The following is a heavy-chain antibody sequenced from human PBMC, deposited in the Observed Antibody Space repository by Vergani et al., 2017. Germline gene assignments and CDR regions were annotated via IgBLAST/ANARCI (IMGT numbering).Heavy chain of an antibody. Sequence: QVQMQESGPGLVKTSETLSLTCSAFGAPISYWCWSWLRQPAGKGLEWIGRLCPSGSTNYKPSLKSRVTMSIDTSKNQFSLKLTSVTAADTAVYYCATGAGPFDIWGQGTLVTVSS. V-gene: IGHV4-4*07. D-gene: IGHD7-27*01. CDR2: LCPSGST. CDR3: ATGAGPFDI. J-gene: IGHJ4*02. CDR1: GAPISYWC.